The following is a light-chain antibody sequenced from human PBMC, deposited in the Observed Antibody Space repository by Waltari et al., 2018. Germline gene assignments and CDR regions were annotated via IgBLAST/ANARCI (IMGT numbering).Light chain of an antibody. CDR1: QEIADY. CDR3: QQDDDLPVT. V-gene: IGKV1-33*01. CDR2: DAS. Sequence: DIHMTQSPSSLSASVGDRVTITCQASQEIADYLNWYQQKPGKAPKLLIYDASHLETGVPSRFSGSGSGTKFTFTISSLQPEDIATYYCQQDDDLPVTFGGGTKVEIK. J-gene: IGKJ4*01.